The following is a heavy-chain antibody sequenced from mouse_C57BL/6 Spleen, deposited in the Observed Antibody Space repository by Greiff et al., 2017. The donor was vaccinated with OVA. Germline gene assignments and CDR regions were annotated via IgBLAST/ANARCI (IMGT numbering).Heavy chain of an antibody. V-gene: IGHV3-6*01. CDR2: ISYDGSN. CDR3: ASYDGYYWYFDV. CDR1: GYSITSGYY. D-gene: IGHD2-3*01. Sequence: DVKLVESGPGLVKPSQSLSLTCSVTGYSITSGYYWNWIRQFPGNKLEWMGYISYDGSNNYNPSLKNRISITRDTSKNQFFLKLNSVTTEDTATYYCASYDGYYWYFDVWGTGTTVTVSS. J-gene: IGHJ1*03.